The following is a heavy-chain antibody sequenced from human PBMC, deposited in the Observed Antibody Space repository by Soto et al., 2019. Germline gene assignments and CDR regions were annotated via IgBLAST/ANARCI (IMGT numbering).Heavy chain of an antibody. D-gene: IGHD4-17*01. CDR2: FIPFFGTA. J-gene: IGHJ4*02. Sequence: ASVKVSCKASGYTFTSYGISWVRQAPGQGLEWLGGFIPFFGTANYAQKFQGGVTITADESTSTAYLELSSLSFEDTAVYYCAREWTTVTAFDYWGQGTLVTVSS. V-gene: IGHV1-69*13. CDR1: GYTFTSYG. CDR3: AREWTTVTAFDY.